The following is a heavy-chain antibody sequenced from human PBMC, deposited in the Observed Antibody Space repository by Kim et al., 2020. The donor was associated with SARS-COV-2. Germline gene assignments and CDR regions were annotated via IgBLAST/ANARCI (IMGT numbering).Heavy chain of an antibody. CDR2: VSYTGST. V-gene: IGHV4-59*01. J-gene: IGHJ4*02. CDR3: ARDWPEVGAFDF. D-gene: IGHD1-26*01. CDR1: GGFISAYY. Sequence: SETLSLTCTVSGGFISAYYWSWIRQSPGKGLECVGYVSYTGSTSYNPSLKSRLTISADTSKNQISMKLSSVTAADTAVYFCARDWPEVGAFDFWGQGIL.